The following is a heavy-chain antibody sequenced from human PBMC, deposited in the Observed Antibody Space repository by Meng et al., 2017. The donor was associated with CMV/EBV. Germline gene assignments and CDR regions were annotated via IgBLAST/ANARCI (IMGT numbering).Heavy chain of an antibody. CDR2: IIPIFGTA. CDR3: AREVDDYGDGWYFDL. Sequence: VQLVQSGAEVKKPGSSVKASCKASGGTFSSYAISWVRQAPGQGLEWMGGIIPIFGTANYAQKFQGRVTITADESTSTAYMELSSLRSEDTAVYYCAREVDDYGDGWYFDLWGRGTLVTVSS. D-gene: IGHD4-17*01. J-gene: IGHJ2*01. V-gene: IGHV1-69*12. CDR1: GGTFSSYA.